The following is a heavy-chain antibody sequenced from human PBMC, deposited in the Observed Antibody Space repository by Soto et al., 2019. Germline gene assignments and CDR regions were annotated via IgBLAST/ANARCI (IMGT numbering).Heavy chain of an antibody. J-gene: IGHJ4*02. CDR1: GGSISSGGYS. D-gene: IGHD4-17*01. CDR2: IYHSGST. CDR3: ARGVTTVTTFDY. V-gene: IGHV4-30-2*01. Sequence: QLQLQESGSGLVKPSQTLSLTCAVSGGSISSGGYSCNWIRQPPGKGLEWIGYIYHSGSTYYNPSLKSGDTTSVDTSKNQSSLKLTSVPAADTAVYYCARGVTTVTTFDYWGQGTLVTVSS.